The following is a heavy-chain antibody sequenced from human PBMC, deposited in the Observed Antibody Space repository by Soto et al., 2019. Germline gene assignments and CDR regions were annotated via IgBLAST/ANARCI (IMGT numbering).Heavy chain of an antibody. J-gene: IGHJ6*02. D-gene: IGHD2-2*02. CDR1: GYTFTSYG. CDR3: ARDGPDCSSTSCYIRYYYYGMDV. V-gene: IGHV1-18*01. CDR2: ISAYNGNT. Sequence: GASVKVSCKASGYTFTSYGISWVRQAPGQGLEWMGWISAYNGNTNYAQKLQGGVTMTTDTSTSTAYMELRSLRSDDTAVYYCARDGPDCSSTSCYIRYYYYGMDVWGQGTTVTVSS.